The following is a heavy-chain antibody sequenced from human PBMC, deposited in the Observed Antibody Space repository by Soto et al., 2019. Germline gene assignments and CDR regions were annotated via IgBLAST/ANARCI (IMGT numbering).Heavy chain of an antibody. V-gene: IGHV3-23*01. CDR1: GFTFSSYA. Sequence: GGSLRLSCAASGFTFSSYAMHWVRQAPGKGLEWVSAISGSGGSTYYADSVKGRFTISRDNSKNTLYLQMNSLRAEDTAVYYCATPYYDFWSGLSQVAYWGQGTLVTVSS. D-gene: IGHD3-3*01. CDR2: ISGSGGST. CDR3: ATPYYDFWSGLSQVAY. J-gene: IGHJ4*02.